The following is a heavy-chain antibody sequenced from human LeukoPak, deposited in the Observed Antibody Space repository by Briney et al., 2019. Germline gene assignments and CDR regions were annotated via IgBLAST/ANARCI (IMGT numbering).Heavy chain of an antibody. CDR1: GGSFSGYY. CDR3: ATGNLGYCSGDNCPFVFDI. Sequence: SETLSLTCAVSGGSFSGYYWSWIRQPPGKGLEWIGEINRSGSTKYNPSLKSRVIISEDTSKNQFSLKLSSVTAADTAMYFCATGNLGYCSGDNCPFVFDIWGQGTMVTVSS. J-gene: IGHJ3*02. CDR2: INRSGST. D-gene: IGHD2-15*01. V-gene: IGHV4-34*01.